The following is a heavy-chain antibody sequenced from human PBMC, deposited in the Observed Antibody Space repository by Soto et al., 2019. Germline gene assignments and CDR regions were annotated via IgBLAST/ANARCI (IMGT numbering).Heavy chain of an antibody. V-gene: IGHV1-69*13. J-gene: IGHJ4*02. Sequence: SVKVSCKASGGTFSSYRFNWVRQARGQGLEWLGGIVPIYRTADYAQKFQGRVTITADESTRTVYMELSSLKSQDTALYYCARDSGAKLSSSWGQGTLVTV. D-gene: IGHD6-13*01. CDR1: GGTFSSYR. CDR3: ARDSGAKLSSS. CDR2: IVPIYRTA.